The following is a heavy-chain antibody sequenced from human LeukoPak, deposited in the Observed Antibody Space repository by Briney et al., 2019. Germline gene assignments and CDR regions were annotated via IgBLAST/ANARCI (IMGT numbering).Heavy chain of an antibody. Sequence: GGSLRLSCAASGFTFSKYWMTWVRQAPGKGLEWVANIRGDGSVNYLLDSVKGRFTISRDNVKNSLSLEMNNLRAEDTAVYYCAKDPIVFNSGDYYLGAFNIWGQGTMVTVSS. CDR2: IRGDGSVN. V-gene: IGHV3-7*03. J-gene: IGHJ3*02. CDR3: AKDPIVFNSGDYYLGAFNI. CDR1: GFTFSKYW. D-gene: IGHD2-21*02.